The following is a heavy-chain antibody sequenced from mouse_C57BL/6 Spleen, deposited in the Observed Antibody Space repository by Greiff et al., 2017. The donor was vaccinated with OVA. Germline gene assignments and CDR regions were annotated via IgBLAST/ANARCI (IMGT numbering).Heavy chain of an antibody. CDR2: IYPGDGDT. CDR3: ARGRGGYDGWYFDV. J-gene: IGHJ1*03. D-gene: IGHD2-2*01. V-gene: IGHV1-80*01. Sequence: QVQLQQSGAELVKPGASVKISCKASGYAFSSYWMNWVKQRPGKGLEWIGQIYPGDGDTNYNGKFKGKATLTADKSSSTAYMQLSSLTSEDSAVYFCARGRGGYDGWYFDVWGTGTTVTVSS. CDR1: GYAFSSYW.